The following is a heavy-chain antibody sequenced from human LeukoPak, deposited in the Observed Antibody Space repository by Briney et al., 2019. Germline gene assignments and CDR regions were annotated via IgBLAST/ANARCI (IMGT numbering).Heavy chain of an antibody. CDR3: SRKRWFGELFLFDY. CDR1: GYSISSGYY. D-gene: IGHD3-10*01. CDR2: IYHSGST. V-gene: IGHV4-38-2*01. Sequence: SSETLSLTCAVSGYSISSGYYWGWIRQPPGKGLEWIGSIYHSGSTYYNPSLKSRVTISVDTSKNQFSLKLSSVTAADTAVYYCSRKRWFGELFLFDYWGQGTLVTASS. J-gene: IGHJ4*02.